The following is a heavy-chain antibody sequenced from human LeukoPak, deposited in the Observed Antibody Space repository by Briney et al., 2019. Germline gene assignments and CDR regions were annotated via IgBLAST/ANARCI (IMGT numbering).Heavy chain of an antibody. CDR1: GGTFSSYA. Sequence: ASVKVSCRASGGTFSSYAISWVRQAPGQGLEWMGRIIPIFGTANYAQKFQGRVTITTDESTSTAYMELSSLRSKDTAVYDCARNRISSSWYSTWDVFQHWGQGTLVTVSS. CDR2: IIPIFGTA. J-gene: IGHJ1*01. V-gene: IGHV1-69*05. CDR3: ARNRISSSWYSTWDVFQH. D-gene: IGHD6-13*01.